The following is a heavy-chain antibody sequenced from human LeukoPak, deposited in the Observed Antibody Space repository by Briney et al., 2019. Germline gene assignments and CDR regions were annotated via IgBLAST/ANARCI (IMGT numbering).Heavy chain of an antibody. V-gene: IGHV4-39*01. D-gene: IGHD3-3*01. CDR3: ASIARGGYYTGSYYYYMDV. Sequence: PSETLSLTCTDSGGSISSSSYYWGWIRQPPGKGLEWIGSIYYSGSTYYNPSLKSRVTISVDTSKNQFSLKLSSVTAADTAVYYCASIARGGYYTGSYYYYMDVWGKGTTVTVSS. CDR2: IYYSGST. CDR1: GGSISSSSYY. J-gene: IGHJ6*03.